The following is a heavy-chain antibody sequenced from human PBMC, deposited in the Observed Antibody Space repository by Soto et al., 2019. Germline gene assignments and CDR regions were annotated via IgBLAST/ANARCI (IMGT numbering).Heavy chain of an antibody. V-gene: IGHV3-7*01. CDR2: INQDGSEK. D-gene: IGHD2-2*01. J-gene: IGHJ5*02. CDR3: ACRGYCTSSSCYYRWFDP. CDR1: GFTFSSYW. Sequence: GGSLRLSCAASGFTFSSYWMSWVRQAPGKGLEWVVNINQDGSEKYYVDSVKGRFTISRDNAKNSLCLQMNSLRAEDTAVYYCACRGYCTSSSCYYRWFDPWGQGTLVTVSS.